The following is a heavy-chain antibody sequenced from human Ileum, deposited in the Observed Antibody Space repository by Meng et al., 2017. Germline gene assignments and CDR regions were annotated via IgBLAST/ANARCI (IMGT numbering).Heavy chain of an antibody. V-gene: IGHV4-61*03. J-gene: IGHJ4*02. CDR3: ARVSMADCDRVDY. Sequence: QAQRQQLGPGLLRPSETLSLTCAVSGGSVSRGSYYWTRQRQGQEKGLIWISNHYRSRSNNSTPTLKAPVTMEMDTSKNPLTLRLVSVTVADTAVYDCARVSMADCDRVDYWGQGTLVTVSS. CDR1: GGSVSRGSYY. CDR2: HYRSRSN. D-gene: IGHD2-21*01.